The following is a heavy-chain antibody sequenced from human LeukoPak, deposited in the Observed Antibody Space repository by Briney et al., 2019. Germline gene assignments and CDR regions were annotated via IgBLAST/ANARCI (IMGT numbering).Heavy chain of an antibody. CDR2: IYSGGST. V-gene: IGHV3-53*01. Sequence: GGSLRPSCAASGFTVSSNYMSWVRQAPGKGLEWVSVIYSGGSTYYADSVKGRFTISRDNSKNTLYLQMNSLRAEDTAVYYCARSGTTVTADLYYWGQGTLVTVSS. CDR3: ARSGTTVTADLYY. CDR1: GFTVSSNY. J-gene: IGHJ4*02. D-gene: IGHD4-11*01.